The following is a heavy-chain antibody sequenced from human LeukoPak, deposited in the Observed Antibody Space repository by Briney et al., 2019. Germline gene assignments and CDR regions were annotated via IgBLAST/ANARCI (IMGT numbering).Heavy chain of an antibody. CDR2: INHSGST. V-gene: IGHV4-34*01. J-gene: IGHJ4*02. CDR3: ASSGYDSSPWGMDY. CDR1: GGSFSGYY. Sequence: PSETLSLTCAVYGGSFSGYYWSWIRQPPGKGLEWIGEINHSGSTNYNPALKSRVTISVDTSKTQFSLPMSSVTAEDTAVYYCASSGYDSSPWGMDYWGQGTLVTVSS. D-gene: IGHD3-22*01.